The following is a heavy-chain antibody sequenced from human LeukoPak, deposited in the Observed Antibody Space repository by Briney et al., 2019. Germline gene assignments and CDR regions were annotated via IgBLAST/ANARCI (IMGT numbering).Heavy chain of an antibody. CDR3: ARGLDGDYFS. Sequence: SETPSLTCAVYGGSFSGYYWSWIRQPPGKGLEWIGEINHSGSTNYNPSLKSRVTISVDTSKNQFSLKLSSVTAADTAVYYCARGLDGDYFSWGQGTMVTVSS. CDR1: GGSFSGYY. CDR2: INHSGST. V-gene: IGHV4-34*01. D-gene: IGHD4-17*01. J-gene: IGHJ3*01.